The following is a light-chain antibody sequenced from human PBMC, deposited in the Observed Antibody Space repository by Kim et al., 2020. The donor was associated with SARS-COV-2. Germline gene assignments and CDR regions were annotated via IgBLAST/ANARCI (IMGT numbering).Light chain of an antibody. CDR2: DGS. CDR1: QSVSSW. V-gene: IGKV1-5*01. CDR3: QQYNSYSPT. J-gene: IGKJ1*01. Sequence: DIQMTQSPSTLSASVGDRVTITCRASQSVSSWLAWYQQKPGKAPKLLIYDGSSLESGVQSRFSGSGSGTEFTLTISCLQPDDFATYYCQQYNSYSPTFGQGTKVDIK.